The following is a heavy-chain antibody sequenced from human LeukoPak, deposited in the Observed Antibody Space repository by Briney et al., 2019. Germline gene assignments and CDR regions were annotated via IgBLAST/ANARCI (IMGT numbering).Heavy chain of an antibody. CDR2: IIPIFGTA. CDR1: GGTFSSYA. D-gene: IGHD3-22*01. CDR3: ARDQIDSSGYLPFGDPIDAFDI. V-gene: IGHV1-69*01. Sequence: GASVKVSCKASGGTFSSYAISWVRQAPGQGLEWMGGIIPIFGTANYAQKFQGRVTITADESTSTAYMELSSLRSEDTAVYYCARDQIDSSGYLPFGDPIDAFDIWGQGTMVTVSS. J-gene: IGHJ3*02.